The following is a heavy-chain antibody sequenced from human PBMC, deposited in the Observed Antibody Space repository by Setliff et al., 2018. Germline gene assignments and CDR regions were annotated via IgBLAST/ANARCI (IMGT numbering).Heavy chain of an antibody. V-gene: IGHV1-18*01. CDR1: GYTFTSYG. D-gene: IGHD3-22*01. Sequence: ASVKVSCKASGYTFTSYGFSWVRQAPGQGLEWMGWISGYNGNTNYAQKVQGRVTMTTDTSTGTIYMELRSLRADDTAVYYCARSYYYDSSAANWFDPWGQGTLVTVSS. J-gene: IGHJ5*02. CDR3: ARSYYYDSSAANWFDP. CDR2: ISGYNGNT.